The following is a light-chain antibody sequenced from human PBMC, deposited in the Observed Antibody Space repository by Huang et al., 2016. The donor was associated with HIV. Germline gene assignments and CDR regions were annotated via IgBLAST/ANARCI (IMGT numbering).Light chain of an antibody. CDR3: QQYYIAPFT. CDR2: WAS. J-gene: IGKJ2*01. CDR1: QSVLHRANNKNY. Sequence: DIVLTQSPDSLAVSLGERATMSCKSRQSVLHRANNKNYLAWFQQRPGQPPRLLLYWASTRESVGTDRFRGSGSGTDFTLTISRLQADDVAVYYCQQYYIAPFTFGQGTKLEI. V-gene: IGKV4-1*01.